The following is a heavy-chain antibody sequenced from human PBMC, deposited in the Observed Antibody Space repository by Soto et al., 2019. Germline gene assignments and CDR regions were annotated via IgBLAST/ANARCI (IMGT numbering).Heavy chain of an antibody. CDR3: VRLGGVGATWSWFNS. D-gene: IGHD1-26*01. Sequence: GGSLRLSCAASGFTFSSYDMHWVRQVIGKGLEWVAAVGPAGDTHYADSVKGRFIISRENVKNSMFLQMNSLRADDTAVYYCVRLGGVGATWSWFNSWGQGSLVTVSS. J-gene: IGHJ5*01. CDR1: GFTFSSYD. CDR2: VGPAGDT. V-gene: IGHV3-13*01.